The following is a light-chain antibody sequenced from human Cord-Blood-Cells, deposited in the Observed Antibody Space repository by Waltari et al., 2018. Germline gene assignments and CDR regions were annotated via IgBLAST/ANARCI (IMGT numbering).Light chain of an antibody. V-gene: IGLV4-69*01. CDR2: LNSDGSH. CDR3: QTWGTGIRV. Sequence: QLVLTQSPSASASLGASVKLTCTLRSGHSSYANAWHHQQPEKGPRYLMKLNSDGSHSKGDGIPDRFSGSSSGAERYLTISSLQSEDEADYYCQTWGTGIRVFGTGTKVTVL. J-gene: IGLJ1*01. CDR1: SGHSSYA.